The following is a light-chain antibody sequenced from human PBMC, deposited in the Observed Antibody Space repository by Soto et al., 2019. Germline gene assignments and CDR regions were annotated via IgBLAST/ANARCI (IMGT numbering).Light chain of an antibody. J-gene: IGLJ2*01. CDR3: CSYAGSGPV. Sequence: QSALTQPASVSGSPGQSITISCTGTSSDVGSYNLVSWYQQHPGKAPKLMIYEGSKRPSGVSNRFSGSKSGNKAPLTISGLQAEDEADYYCCSYAGSGPVFGGGTKLTVL. CDR1: SSDVGSYNL. V-gene: IGLV2-23*01. CDR2: EGS.